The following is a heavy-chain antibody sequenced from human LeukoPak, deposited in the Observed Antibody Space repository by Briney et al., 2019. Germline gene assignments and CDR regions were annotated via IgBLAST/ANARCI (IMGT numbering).Heavy chain of an antibody. D-gene: IGHD6-13*01. CDR3: ASDLGPAAAGRN. V-gene: IGHV4-31*03. CDR1: GASISSGGYY. Sequence: KSSETLSLTCTVSGASISSGGYYWSWIRQLPGKGLEWIGYIYYSGSTYYNPSLKSRVIISEDTSKHQFSLKLSSVTAADTAVYYCASDLGPAAAGRNWGQGTLVTVSS. CDR2: IYYSGST. J-gene: IGHJ4*02.